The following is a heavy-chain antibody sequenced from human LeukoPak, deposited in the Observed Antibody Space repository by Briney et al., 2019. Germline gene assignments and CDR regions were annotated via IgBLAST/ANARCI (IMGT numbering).Heavy chain of an antibody. CDR3: TRGSIAYYYMDV. V-gene: IGHV4-34*01. J-gene: IGHJ6*03. CDR1: GGSFSGYY. Sequence: TSETLSLTCAVYGGSFSGYYWSWIRQPPGKGLEWIGEINHSGSTNYNPSLKSRVTISLDTSKNQFSLKLHSVTAADTAVYYCTRGSIAYYYMDVWGKGTTVTISS. CDR2: INHSGST. D-gene: IGHD3-22*01.